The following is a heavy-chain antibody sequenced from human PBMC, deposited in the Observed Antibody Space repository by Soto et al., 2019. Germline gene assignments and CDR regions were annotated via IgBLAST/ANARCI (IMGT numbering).Heavy chain of an antibody. J-gene: IGHJ4*02. D-gene: IGHD2-15*01. Sequence: SETLSLTCTVSGGSISNYYWSWIWQPPGKGLEWIGYMYYGGRTNYNPSLKSRVTISVDTSKNQFSLQLSSVTAADTAVYYCVREGCSGGSCFFDYWGQGILVTVSS. CDR2: MYYGGRT. CDR1: GGSISNYY. V-gene: IGHV4-59*12. CDR3: VREGCSGGSCFFDY.